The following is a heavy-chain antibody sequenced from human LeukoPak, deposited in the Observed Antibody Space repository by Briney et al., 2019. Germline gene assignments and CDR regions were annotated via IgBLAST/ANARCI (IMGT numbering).Heavy chain of an antibody. J-gene: IGHJ5*02. CDR3: TRGASNCGGDCRGGWFDP. Sequence: PGGSLRLSCEASGFSFSRHWMHWVRQAPGKGLVWVSRIIGDGSITSYADSVKGRFTISRDNAKSTVHPQMNSLRAEDTAVYYCTRGASNCGGDCRGGWFDPWGQGTLVTVSS. D-gene: IGHD2-21*02. V-gene: IGHV3-74*01. CDR2: IIGDGSIT. CDR1: GFSFSRHW.